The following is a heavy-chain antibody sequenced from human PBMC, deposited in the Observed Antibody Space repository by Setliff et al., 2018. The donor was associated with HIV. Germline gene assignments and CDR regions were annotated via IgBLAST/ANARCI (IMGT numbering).Heavy chain of an antibody. CDR1: GFTFSSYS. D-gene: IGHD2-21*01. Sequence: GSLRLSCAASGFTFSSYSMNWVRQAPGKGLVWVSRISIDGSNTIYADSVKGRFTISRDNAGNTLYLQMNSLRAEDTAVYYCARGFAGGIGVGDCWGQGTLVTVSS. J-gene: IGHJ4*02. V-gene: IGHV3-74*01. CDR3: ARGFAGGIGVGDC. CDR2: ISIDGSNT.